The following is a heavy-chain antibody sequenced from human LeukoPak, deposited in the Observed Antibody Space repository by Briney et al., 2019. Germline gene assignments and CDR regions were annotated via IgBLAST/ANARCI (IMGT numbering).Heavy chain of an antibody. CDR2: INPNSGGT. CDR3: ARVHLSAAYYYYGMDV. Sequence: ASVKVSCKASGYTFTGYYMHWVRQAPGQGLEWMGWINPNSGGTNYAQKFQGRVTMTRDTSISTAYMELSRLRSDDTAVYYCARVHLSAAYYYYGMDVRGQGTTVTVSS. J-gene: IGHJ6*02. V-gene: IGHV1-2*02. D-gene: IGHD2-15*01. CDR1: GYTFTGYY.